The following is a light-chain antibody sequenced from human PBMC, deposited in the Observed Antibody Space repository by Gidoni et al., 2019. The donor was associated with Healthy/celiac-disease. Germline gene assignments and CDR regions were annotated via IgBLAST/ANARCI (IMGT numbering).Light chain of an antibody. J-gene: IGKJ1*01. CDR2: GAS. Sequence: EIVMTQSPATLSVSPGERATLSCRASQSVSSNLAWYQQKPGQAPRLLSYGASTRATGIPARFSGSGSGTEFTLTISSLQSEDFAVYYCQQYNKWPQTFGQGTKVEIK. CDR3: QQYNKWPQT. CDR1: QSVSSN. V-gene: IGKV3-15*01.